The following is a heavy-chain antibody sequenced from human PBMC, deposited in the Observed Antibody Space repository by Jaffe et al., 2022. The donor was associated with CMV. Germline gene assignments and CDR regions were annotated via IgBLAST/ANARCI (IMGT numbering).Heavy chain of an antibody. Sequence: EVQLVESGGGLVQPGGSLRLSCAASGFTFSNYPMNWVRQAPGKGLEWVSAISAISGSGESTYYADSVKGRFTISRDNSKNTLYLQMNSLRAEDTAVYYCAKEGSTWYYDYWGQGTLVTVSS. CDR3: AKEGSTWYYDY. CDR2: ISGSGEST. V-gene: IGHV3-23*04. D-gene: IGHD6-13*01. CDR1: GFTFSNYP. J-gene: IGHJ4*02.